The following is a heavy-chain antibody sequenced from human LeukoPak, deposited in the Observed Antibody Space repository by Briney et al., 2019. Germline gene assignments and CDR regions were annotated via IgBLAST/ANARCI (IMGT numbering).Heavy chain of an antibody. D-gene: IGHD5-18*01. CDR3: ARERGYKYVYSGYYDH. Sequence: PGGSLRLSCAASGFTFSSFEMVWVRQAPGKGLEWISYISTSGASTYYADSVKGRFTVSRDNVKNSMSLRMDTLRVEDTAVYYCARERGYKYVYSGYYDHWGQGVLVTVSS. CDR1: GFTFSSFE. J-gene: IGHJ4*02. CDR2: ISTSGAST. V-gene: IGHV3-48*03.